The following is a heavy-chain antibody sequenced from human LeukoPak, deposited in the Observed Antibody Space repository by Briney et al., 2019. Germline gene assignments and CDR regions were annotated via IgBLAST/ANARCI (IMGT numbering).Heavy chain of an antibody. J-gene: IGHJ4*02. CDR2: IRSDGSNK. CDR1: GFTFSSYG. CDR3: AAEEGYLTNSGNYKGVDY. V-gene: IGHV3-30*02. D-gene: IGHD1-26*01. Sequence: GGSLRLSCAASGFTFSSYGMHWVRQAPGKGLEWVAFIRSDGSNKYYADSGKGRFTISRDNSKTTLYLQMNSLRAEDTAVYYCAAEEGYLTNSGNYKGVDYWGQGTLVTVSS.